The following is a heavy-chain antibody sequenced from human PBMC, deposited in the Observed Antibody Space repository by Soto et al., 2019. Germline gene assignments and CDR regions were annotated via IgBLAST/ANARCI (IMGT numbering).Heavy chain of an antibody. V-gene: IGHV3-11*05. CDR1: GFTFSDYY. D-gene: IGHD2-8*01. J-gene: IGHJ5*02. CDR3: SRSGEYGASGRGDNSFAP. Sequence: QVQLVESGGGLVKPGGSLRLSCAASGFTFSDYYMNWIRQAPGKGLEWISVISGSGNYTKYADSVKGRFTISRDNAKNALDRQMNSLRVEDTAVYYCSRSGEYGASGRGDNSFAPWGQGTLVTVSS. CDR2: ISGSGNYT.